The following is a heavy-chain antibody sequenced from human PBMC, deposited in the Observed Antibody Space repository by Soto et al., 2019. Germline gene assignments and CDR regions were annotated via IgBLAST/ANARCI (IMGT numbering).Heavy chain of an antibody. CDR1: GFTFSSYN. CDR2: ISSSGSDI. J-gene: IGHJ4*02. V-gene: IGHV3-21*05. D-gene: IGHD3-16*01. CDR3: ARDYLKAAPTFF. Sequence: PGGSLRLSCVASGFTFSSYNMNWVRQAPGKGLEWLSYISSSGSDIGYADYVKGRYTSSRDNAKNSLYLQMNSLTIEDTAMYYCARDYLKAAPTFFWGQGTLVTISS.